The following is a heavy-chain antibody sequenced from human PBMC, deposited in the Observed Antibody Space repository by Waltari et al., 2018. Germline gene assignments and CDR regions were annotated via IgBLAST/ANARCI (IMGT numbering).Heavy chain of an antibody. J-gene: IGHJ3*02. CDR1: GGSIRSSTYY. CDR3: ARLPISLGVGSVFDI. V-gene: IGHV4-39*01. Sequence: QMQLQESGPGLVKPSEPLSLTCTVSGGSIRSSTYYRGWIRQPPGKGLEWIGNIYYSWSTYYKPSLKSRLTISVDTSKNQFSLNLRSVTAADTAVYYCARLPISLGVGSVFDIWGQGTMVTVSS. CDR2: IYYSWST. D-gene: IGHD2-15*01.